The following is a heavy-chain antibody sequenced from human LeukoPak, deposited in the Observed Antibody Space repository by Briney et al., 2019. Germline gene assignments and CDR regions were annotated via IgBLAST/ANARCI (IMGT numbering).Heavy chain of an antibody. CDR1: GFTFSSYS. Sequence: GGSMRLSCAASGFTFSSYSMNWVREAPGKGLEGVSSVSSSSRYIYYADSVKGRFTISRDNAENALYLQMNSLRAQDTAVYYRARDPSDTAMVTGVDDWGQGTLVTASS. CDR2: VSSSSRYI. J-gene: IGHJ4*02. V-gene: IGHV3-21*01. CDR3: ARDPSDTAMVTGVDD. D-gene: IGHD5-18*01.